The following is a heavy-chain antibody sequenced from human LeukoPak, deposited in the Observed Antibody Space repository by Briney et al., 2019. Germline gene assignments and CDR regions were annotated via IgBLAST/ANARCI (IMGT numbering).Heavy chain of an antibody. CDR1: GFTFNDYY. CDR2: ISSSGSTI. V-gene: IGHV3-11*01. D-gene: IGHD2-2*01. CDR3: ARVGGTSSVDY. J-gene: IGHJ4*02. Sequence: GGSLRLSCAASGFTFNDYYMSWIRQAPGKGLEWVSYISSSGSTIYYADSVKGRFIISRDNAKNSLYPQMSSLRAEDTAVYYCARVGGTSSVDYWGQGTLVTVSS.